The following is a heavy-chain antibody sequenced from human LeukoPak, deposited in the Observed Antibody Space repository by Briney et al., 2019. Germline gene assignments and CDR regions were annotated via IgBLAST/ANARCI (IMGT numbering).Heavy chain of an antibody. J-gene: IGHJ4*02. CDR3: ARLGYSYGFEPYFDY. CDR1: GGSISSSSYC. Sequence: KPSETLSLTCTVSGGSISSSSYCWGWIGQPPGKGLEWVGSIYYSGSTYYNPSLESRVTISVDTSKNQFSLKLSSVTAADTAVYYCARLGYSYGFEPYFDYWGQGTLVTVSS. D-gene: IGHD5-18*01. V-gene: IGHV4-39*01. CDR2: IYYSGST.